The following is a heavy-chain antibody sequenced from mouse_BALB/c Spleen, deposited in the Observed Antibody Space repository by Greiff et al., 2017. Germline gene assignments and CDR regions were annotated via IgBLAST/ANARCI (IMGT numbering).Heavy chain of an antibody. CDR2: ISYSGST. CDR1: GYSITSDYA. V-gene: IGHV3-2*02. J-gene: IGHJ4*01. D-gene: IGHD1-1*01. Sequence: EVMLVESGPGLVKPSQSLSLTCTVTGYSITSDYAWNWIRQFPGNKLEWMGYISYSGSTSYNPSLKSRISITRDTSKNQFFLQLNSVTTEDTATYYCARCYYGSRGGAMDYWGQGTSVTVSS. CDR3: ARCYYGSRGGAMDY.